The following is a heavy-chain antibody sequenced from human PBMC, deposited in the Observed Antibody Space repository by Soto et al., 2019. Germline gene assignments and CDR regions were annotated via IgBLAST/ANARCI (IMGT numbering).Heavy chain of an antibody. J-gene: IGHJ4*02. Sequence: GGSLRLSCAASGFTFNNYAMNWVRQAPGKGLEWVSCISASGGSTYYADSVKGRFTISRDNSKNTVYLQMDSLRAEDTAVYYCAKDGGRDGYKRPFDYWGQGTLVTVSS. CDR3: AKDGGRDGYKRPFDY. CDR1: GFTFNNYA. CDR2: ISASGGST. D-gene: IGHD5-12*01. V-gene: IGHV3-23*01.